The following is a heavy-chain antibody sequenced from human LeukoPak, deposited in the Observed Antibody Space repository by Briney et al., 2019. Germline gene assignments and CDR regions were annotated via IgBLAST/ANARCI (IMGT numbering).Heavy chain of an antibody. V-gene: IGHV3-7*01. CDR2: IKPDGSEI. D-gene: IGHD3-16*01. CDR1: GFTFSSYA. CDR3: ARDKVGGPTKFDS. J-gene: IGHJ5*01. Sequence: GGSLRLSCAASGFTFSSYAMSWVRQAPVRGLEWVANIKPDGSEIYYVDSVKGRFTISRDNAKNAVYLHMNSLRPEDTAIYYCARDKVGGPTKFDSWGQGIRVTVSS.